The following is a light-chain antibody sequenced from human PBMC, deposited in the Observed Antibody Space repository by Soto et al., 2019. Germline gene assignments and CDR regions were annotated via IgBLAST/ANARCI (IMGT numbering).Light chain of an antibody. CDR2: GAS. CDR3: QQYNDWWT. CDR1: QSVSSN. V-gene: IGKV3-15*01. Sequence: EIVMTQSPATLSVSPGEGATLSCRASQSVSSNLTWYQQKPGQAPRLLIYGASTRATGVPARFSGSGSGTEFTLTTSSLRSEDFAVYYCQQYNDWWTFGQGTKVEIK. J-gene: IGKJ1*01.